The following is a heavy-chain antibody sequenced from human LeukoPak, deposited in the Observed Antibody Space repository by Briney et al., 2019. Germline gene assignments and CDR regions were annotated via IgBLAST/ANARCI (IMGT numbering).Heavy chain of an antibody. CDR2: ISAYNGNT. D-gene: IGHD6-19*01. CDR1: GYTFTSFG. CDR3: ARSGSSGWYVGSFDY. Sequence: ASVKVSCKASGYTFTSFGISWVRQAPGQGLEWMGWISAYNGNTNYAQKLQGRVTMTTDTSTSTAYMELRSLTSDDTAVYYCARSGSSGWYVGSFDYWGQGTLVTVSS. V-gene: IGHV1-18*01. J-gene: IGHJ4*02.